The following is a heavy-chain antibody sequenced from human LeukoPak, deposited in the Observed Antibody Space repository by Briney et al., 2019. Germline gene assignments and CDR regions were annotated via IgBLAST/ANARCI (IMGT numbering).Heavy chain of an antibody. CDR1: GTSISSGGYF. Sequence: SETLSLTCTVSGTSISSGGYFWSWIRQRPGKGLEWIAYIYYNGVASYNSSLKSRVTISVDTSKNQFSLKLSPVTAADTAVYYCARGGAARLHFQNWGQGTLVTVSS. J-gene: IGHJ1*01. V-gene: IGHV4-31*03. D-gene: IGHD6-6*01. CDR2: IYYNGVA. CDR3: ARGGAARLHFQN.